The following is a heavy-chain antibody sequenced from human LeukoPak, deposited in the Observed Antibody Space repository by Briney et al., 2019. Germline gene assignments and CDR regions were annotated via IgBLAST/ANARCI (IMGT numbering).Heavy chain of an antibody. CDR1: GGSFSGYY. D-gene: IGHD6-19*01. J-gene: IGHJ4*02. V-gene: IGHV4-34*01. CDR2: INHSGST. CDR3: ARGRRSSGWYRGLDL. Sequence: PSETLSLTCAVYGGSFSGYYWSWIRQPPGRGLEWIGEINHSGSTNYNPSLNSRVTKSVDTSKNQFSLKLSSVTAADSAVYCCARGRRSSGWYRGLDLWGQGTLVTVSS.